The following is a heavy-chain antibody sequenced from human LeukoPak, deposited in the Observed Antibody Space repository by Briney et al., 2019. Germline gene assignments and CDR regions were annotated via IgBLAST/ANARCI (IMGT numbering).Heavy chain of an antibody. J-gene: IGHJ3*01. Sequence: NSGGSLTLSCTASGFTFRDYVMSWFRQAPGKGLEWVSSITSSGSSMYYADSVKGRFTISRDNAESSVYLQMNSLRVDDTGLYYCTRDIDDVLTGDDAFDVWGQGTVVTVSS. V-gene: IGHV3-21*03. CDR3: TRDIDDVLTGDDAFDV. CDR2: ITSSGSSM. CDR1: GFTFRDYV. D-gene: IGHD3-9*01.